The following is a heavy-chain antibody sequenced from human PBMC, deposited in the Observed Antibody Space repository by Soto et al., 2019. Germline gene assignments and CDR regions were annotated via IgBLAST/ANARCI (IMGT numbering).Heavy chain of an antibody. D-gene: IGHD2-15*01. CDR1: GFTFSSYA. Sequence: GGSLRLSCAASGFTFSSYAMGWVRQGPGKGLEWVAVVSIGGSTHYADSVRGRFTISRDNSKNTLSLQMNSLTAEDTAVYFCAKRRGAGGHFDYWGQGALVTV. J-gene: IGHJ4*02. CDR2: VSIGGST. V-gene: IGHV3-23*01. CDR3: AKRRGAGGHFDY.